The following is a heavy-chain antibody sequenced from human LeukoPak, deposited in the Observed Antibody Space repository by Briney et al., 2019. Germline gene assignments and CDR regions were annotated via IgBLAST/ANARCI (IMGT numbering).Heavy chain of an antibody. CDR3: ARVGCSSTSCSTNYGMDV. Sequence: PSETLSLTCTVSGGSISSYYWSWIRQPPGKGLEWIGHIYYSGSTNYNPSLTSRVTISVDTSKNQFSLKVSSVAAADTAVYYCARVGCSSTSCSTNYGMDVWGQGTTVTVSS. V-gene: IGHV4-59*01. J-gene: IGHJ6*02. D-gene: IGHD2-2*02. CDR1: GGSISSYY. CDR2: IYYSGST.